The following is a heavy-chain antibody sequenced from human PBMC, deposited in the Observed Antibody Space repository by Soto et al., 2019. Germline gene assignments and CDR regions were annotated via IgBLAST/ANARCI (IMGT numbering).Heavy chain of an antibody. CDR3: ARDHDAARPSVFDY. D-gene: IGHD6-6*01. Sequence: GGSLRLSCAASGFTFSSYGMHWVRQAPGKGLEWVAVIWYDGSNKYYADSVKGRFTISRDNSKNTLYLQMNSLRAEDTAVYYCARDHDAARPSVFDYWGQGTLVTVSS. CDR2: IWYDGSNK. V-gene: IGHV3-33*01. J-gene: IGHJ4*02. CDR1: GFTFSSYG.